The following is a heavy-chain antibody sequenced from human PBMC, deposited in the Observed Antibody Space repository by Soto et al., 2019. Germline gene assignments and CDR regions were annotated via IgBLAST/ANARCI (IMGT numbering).Heavy chain of an antibody. CDR1: GYTFTSYG. D-gene: IGHD4-17*01. CDR3: ARDLSDYGDHGTDAFDI. CDR2: ISAYNGNT. Sequence: QVQLVQSGAEVKKPGASVKVSCKASGYTFTSYGISWVRQAPGQGLEWMGWISAYNGNTNYAQKLQGRVTMTTDTSTSTAYMELRSLRSDDTAVYYCARDLSDYGDHGTDAFDIWGQGTMVTVSS. J-gene: IGHJ3*02. V-gene: IGHV1-18*01.